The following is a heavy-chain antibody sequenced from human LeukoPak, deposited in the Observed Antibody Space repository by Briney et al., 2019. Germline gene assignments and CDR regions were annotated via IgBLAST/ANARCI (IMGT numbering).Heavy chain of an antibody. CDR2: INPNSGGT. D-gene: IGHD1-1*01. J-gene: IGHJ3*02. Sequence: ASVKVSCKASGYTFTGYYMHWVRQAPGQGLEWMGWINPNSGGTNYAQKFQGRVTMTRDTSISTAYMELSRLRSDDTAVYYCARVDAGSWNGAVDIWGQGTMVTVSS. CDR1: GYTFTGYY. CDR3: ARVDAGSWNGAVDI. V-gene: IGHV1-2*02.